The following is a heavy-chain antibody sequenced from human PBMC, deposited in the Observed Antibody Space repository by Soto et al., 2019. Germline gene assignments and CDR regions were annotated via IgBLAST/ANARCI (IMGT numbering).Heavy chain of an antibody. CDR3: ARWGYSYGCLDY. D-gene: IGHD5-18*01. J-gene: IGHJ4*02. V-gene: IGHV1-69*02. CDR2: IIPILGIA. CDR1: GGTFSSYT. Sequence: SVKVSCKASGGTFSSYTISWVRQAPGQGLEWMGRIIPILGIANYAQKFQGRVTITADKSTSTAYMELNSLRAEDTAVYYCARWGYSYGCLDYWGQGTLVTVSS.